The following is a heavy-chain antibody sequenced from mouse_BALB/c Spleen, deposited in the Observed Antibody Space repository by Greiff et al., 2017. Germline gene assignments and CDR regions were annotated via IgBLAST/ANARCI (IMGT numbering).Heavy chain of an antibody. J-gene: IGHJ4*01. D-gene: IGHD2-10*02. CDR3: AREYGNYGVYAMDY. CDR2: INPSNGRT. V-gene: IGHV1S81*02. CDR1: GYTFTSYW. Sequence: QVQLQQPGAELVKPGASVKLSCKASGYTFTSYWMHWVKQRPGQGLEWIGEINPSNGRTNYNEKFKSKATLTVDKSSSTAYMQLSSLTSEDSAVYYCAREYGNYGVYAMDYWGQGTSVTVSS.